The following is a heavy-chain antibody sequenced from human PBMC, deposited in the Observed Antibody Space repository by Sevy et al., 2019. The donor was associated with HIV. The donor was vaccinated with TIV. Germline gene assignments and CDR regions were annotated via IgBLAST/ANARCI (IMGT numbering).Heavy chain of an antibody. CDR1: GYTFTSYG. Sequence: ASVKVSCKASGYTFTSYGISWVRQAPGQGLEWMGWISAYNGNTNYAQKLQGRVTMTTDTSTSTAYMELRSLRSDDTAVYYCARIGYCSGGSCYSAGFAFDIRGQGTMVTVSS. V-gene: IGHV1-18*01. J-gene: IGHJ3*02. CDR3: ARIGYCSGGSCYSAGFAFDI. D-gene: IGHD2-15*01. CDR2: ISAYNGNT.